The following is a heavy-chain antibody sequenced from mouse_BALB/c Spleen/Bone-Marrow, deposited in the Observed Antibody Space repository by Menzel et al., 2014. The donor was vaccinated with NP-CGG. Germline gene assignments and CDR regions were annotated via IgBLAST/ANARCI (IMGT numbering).Heavy chain of an antibody. J-gene: IGHJ3*01. D-gene: IGHD2-2*01. Sequence: EVQLQQSGAELVKPGASVRLSCTASGFNIEDTYVHWVKQRPEQGLEWIGRIDPANGNTKYDPKFQGKATVTSDTSSNTAYLPLNSLTSEDTAVYYCAEGYDSWFAYWGQGTPVTVSA. CDR2: IDPANGNT. V-gene: IGHV14-3*02. CDR3: AEGYDSWFAY. CDR1: GFNIEDTY.